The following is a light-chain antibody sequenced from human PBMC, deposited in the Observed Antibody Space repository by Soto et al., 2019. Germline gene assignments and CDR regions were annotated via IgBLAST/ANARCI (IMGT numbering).Light chain of an antibody. CDR3: QQSYSIPWT. V-gene: IGKV1-39*01. CDR1: QSISSY. J-gene: IGKJ1*01. CDR2: AAS. Sequence: DIQMTQSPSSLSASVGDRVTITCRASQSISSYLNWYQQKPGKAPKVLIYAASSFQSGIPSRFSGSGSGPDFTLTISSLQPEDFATYYCQQSYSIPWTFGQGPKVEIK.